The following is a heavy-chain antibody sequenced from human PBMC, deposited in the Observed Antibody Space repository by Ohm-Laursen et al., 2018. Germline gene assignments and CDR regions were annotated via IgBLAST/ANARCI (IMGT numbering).Heavy chain of an antibody. V-gene: IGHV3-9*01. D-gene: IGHD3-22*01. CDR3: AKDTTYYYDSSGYSGFDY. J-gene: IGHJ4*02. CDR2: ISWNSGSI. CDR1: GFTFSGYA. Sequence: SLRLSCAASGFTFSGYAMHWVRQAPGKGLEWVSGISWNSGSIGYADSVKGRFTISRDNAKNSLYLQMNSLRAEDTALYYCAKDTTYYYDSSGYSGFDYWGQGTLVTVSS.